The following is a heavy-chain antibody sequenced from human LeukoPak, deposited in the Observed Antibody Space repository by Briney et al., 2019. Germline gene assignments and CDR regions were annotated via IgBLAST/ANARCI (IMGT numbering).Heavy chain of an antibody. CDR2: IIPIFGTA. CDR1: GYTFTSYG. V-gene: IGHV1-69*13. Sequence: SVKVSCKASGYTFTSYGISWVRQAPGQGLEWMGGIIPIFGTANYAQKFQGRVTITADESTSTAYMELSSLRSEDTAVYYCANSVEMATIYWDYWGQGTLVTVSS. D-gene: IGHD5-24*01. CDR3: ANSVEMATIYWDY. J-gene: IGHJ4*02.